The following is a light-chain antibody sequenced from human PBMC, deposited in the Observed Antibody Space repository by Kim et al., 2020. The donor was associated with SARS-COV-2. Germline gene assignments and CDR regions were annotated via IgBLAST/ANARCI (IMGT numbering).Light chain of an antibody. Sequence: DVVMTQSPLSLHVTLGQPASISCRSSQSLVRSDGNTWLSWFQQRPGQSPRRLIYKISNRDSGVPDRFSGSGSGTDFTLKISRVEAEDVGVYYCMQGTHWPLTFGGGTKVDIK. CDR3: MQGTHWPLT. V-gene: IGKV2-30*02. CDR2: KIS. J-gene: IGKJ4*01. CDR1: QSLVRSDGNTW.